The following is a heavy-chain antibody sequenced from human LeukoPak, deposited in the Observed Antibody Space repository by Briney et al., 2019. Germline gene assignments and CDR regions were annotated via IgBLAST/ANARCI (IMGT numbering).Heavy chain of an antibody. CDR3: ASHSSSSVLGWFDP. CDR2: INWNGGST. Sequence: GGSLRLSCAASGFTFDDYGMSWVRQAPGKGLEWVSGINWNGGSTGYADSVKGRFTISRDNAKNSLYLQMNSLRAGDTALYYCASHSSSSVLGWFDPWGQGTLVTVSS. J-gene: IGHJ5*02. D-gene: IGHD6-6*01. CDR1: GFTFDDYG. V-gene: IGHV3-20*04.